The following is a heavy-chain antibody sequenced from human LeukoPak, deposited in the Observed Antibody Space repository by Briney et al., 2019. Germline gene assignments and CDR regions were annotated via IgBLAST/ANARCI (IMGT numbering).Heavy chain of an antibody. Sequence: PGGSLGLSCAASGFTFSSYAMSWIRQAPGKGLEWVASIRSSGTNTYYVDSVKGRFTISRDNSEKTLSLQMNSLTAEDTAIYYCARAPQFGLLVGYAGFYFDYWGQGAPVTVSS. J-gene: IGHJ4*02. V-gene: IGHV3-23*01. CDR2: IRSSGTNT. CDR3: ARAPQFGLLVGYAGFYFDY. D-gene: IGHD3-9*01. CDR1: GFTFSSYA.